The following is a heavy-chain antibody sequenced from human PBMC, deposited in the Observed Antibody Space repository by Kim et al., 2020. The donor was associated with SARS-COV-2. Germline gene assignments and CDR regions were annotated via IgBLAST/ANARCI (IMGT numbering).Heavy chain of an antibody. V-gene: IGHV5-51*01. CDR3: ARLGFYGSGSYSPINYYYYGMDV. D-gene: IGHD3-10*01. CDR2: IYPGDSDT. CDR1: GYSFTSYW. Sequence: GESLKISCKGSGYSFTSYWIGWVRQMPGKGLEWMGIIYPGDSDTRYSPSFQGQVTISADKSISTAYLQWSSLKASDTAMYYCARLGFYGSGSYSPINYYYYGMDVWGQGTTVTVSS. J-gene: IGHJ6*02.